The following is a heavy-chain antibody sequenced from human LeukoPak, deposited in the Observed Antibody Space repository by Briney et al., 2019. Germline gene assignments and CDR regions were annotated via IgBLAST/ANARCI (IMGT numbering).Heavy chain of an antibody. Sequence: SETLSLTCAVYGGSFSGYYWSWIRQPPGKGLEWIGEINHSGSTNYNPSLKSRVTISVDTSKNQFSLKLRSVTAADTAVYYCARVWRGYFDHWGQGTLVTVSS. V-gene: IGHV4-34*01. J-gene: IGHJ4*02. D-gene: IGHD2-21*01. CDR1: GGSFSGYY. CDR2: INHSGST. CDR3: ARVWRGYFDH.